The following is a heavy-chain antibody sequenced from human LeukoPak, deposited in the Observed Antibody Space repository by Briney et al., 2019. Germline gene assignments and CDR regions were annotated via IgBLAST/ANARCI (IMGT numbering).Heavy chain of an antibody. V-gene: IGHV4-34*01. CDR1: GGSFSGYY. CDR2: INHSGST. J-gene: IGHJ4*02. Sequence: SETLSLTCAVYGGSFSGYYWSWIRQPPGKGLEWIGEINHSGSTNYNPSLKSRVTISVDTSKNQFSLKLSSVTAADTAVYYGATTRGPFDYWGQGTLVTVSS. D-gene: IGHD3-10*01. CDR3: ATTRGPFDY.